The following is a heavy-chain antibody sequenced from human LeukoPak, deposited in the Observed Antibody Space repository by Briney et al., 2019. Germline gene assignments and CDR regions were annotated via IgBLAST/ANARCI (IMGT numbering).Heavy chain of an antibody. CDR1: GFTFSTYN. D-gene: IGHD3-3*02. Sequence: GGSLRLSCAASGFTFSTYNMNWVRQAPGKGLEWVSSITSSSSYTFYADSVKGRFTISRDNAKNTLYLQMGSLIAEDMAVYYCARRFAAQLAFVDVWGKGTTVTISS. CDR2: ITSSSSYT. CDR3: ARRFAAQLAFVDV. J-gene: IGHJ6*04. V-gene: IGHV3-21*01.